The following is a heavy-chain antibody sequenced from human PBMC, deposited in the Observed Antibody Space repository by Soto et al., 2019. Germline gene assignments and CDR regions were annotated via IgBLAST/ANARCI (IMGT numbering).Heavy chain of an antibody. CDR2: ISSSSSYI. CDR3: ATEIGRDSGSYYSDY. D-gene: IGHD1-26*01. V-gene: IGHV3-21*01. CDR1: GFTFSSYS. Sequence: GGSLRLSCAASGFTFSSYSMNWVRQAPGKGLEWVSSISSSSSYIYYADSVKGRFTISRDNAKNSLYLQMNSLRAEDTAVYYCATEIGRDSGSYYSDYWGQGTLVTVSS. J-gene: IGHJ4*02.